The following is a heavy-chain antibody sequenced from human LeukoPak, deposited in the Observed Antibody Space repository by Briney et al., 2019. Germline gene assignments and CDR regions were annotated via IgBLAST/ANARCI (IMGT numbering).Heavy chain of an antibody. D-gene: IGHD5-12*01. CDR3: ARDGYSGYDGDW. CDR2: IYYSGST. CDR1: GGSISSSSYY. Sequence: SETLSLTCTVSGGSISSSSYYWGWIRQPPGKGLEWIGSIYYSGSTYYNPSLKSRVTISVDTSKNQFSLKLSPVTAADTAVYYCARDGYSGYDGDWGGQGTLVTVSS. J-gene: IGHJ4*02. V-gene: IGHV4-39*07.